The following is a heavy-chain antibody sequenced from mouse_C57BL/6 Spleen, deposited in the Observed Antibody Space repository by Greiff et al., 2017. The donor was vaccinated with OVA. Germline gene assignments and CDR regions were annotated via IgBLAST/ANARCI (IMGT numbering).Heavy chain of an antibody. J-gene: IGHJ2*01. Sequence: EVQVVESGGGLVQPGGSMKLSCAASGFTFSDAWMDWVRQSPEKGLEWVAEIRNKANNHATYYAESVKGRFTISRDDSKSSVYLQMNSLRAEDTGIYYCTMGYDYLYYFDYWGQGTTLTVSS. CDR2: IRNKANNHAT. V-gene: IGHV6-6*01. D-gene: IGHD2-4*01. CDR1: GFTFSDAW. CDR3: TMGYDYLYYFDY.